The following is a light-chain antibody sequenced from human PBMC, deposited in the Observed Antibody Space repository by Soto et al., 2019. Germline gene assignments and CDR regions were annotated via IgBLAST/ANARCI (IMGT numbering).Light chain of an antibody. CDR2: DAS. J-gene: IGKJ1*01. V-gene: IGKV3-11*01. Sequence: EIVLTQSPGTLSLSPGERATLSCRASQSVRKYLGWYQQKPGQAPRLLIYDASNRATDIPPRFSGSGSGTDFTLTISALEPEDLAVYYCQQRYNWPWTFGQGTKVDI. CDR3: QQRYNWPWT. CDR1: QSVRKY.